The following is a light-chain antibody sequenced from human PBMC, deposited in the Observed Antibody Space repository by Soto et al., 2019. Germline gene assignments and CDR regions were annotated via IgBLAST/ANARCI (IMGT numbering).Light chain of an antibody. CDR1: QGVSSY. CDR3: QQRSNWPIT. CDR2: DAS. Sequence: EIVLTQSPATLSLSPGERATLSCRASQGVSSYLAWYQQKPGQAPRLLIYDASNRATGIPARFSGSGPGTDFTLTFSSLEPEDFAVYYCQQRSNWPITFGQGTRLEIK. V-gene: IGKV3D-11*01. J-gene: IGKJ5*01.